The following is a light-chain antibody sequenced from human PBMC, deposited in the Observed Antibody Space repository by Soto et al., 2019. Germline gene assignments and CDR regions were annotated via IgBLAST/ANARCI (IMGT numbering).Light chain of an antibody. J-gene: IGLJ2*01. CDR1: SSNIGAGYD. CDR3: QSYDSSLSGVV. Sequence: QTVVTQPPSVSGAPGQRITISCIGSSSNIGAGYDVHWYQQLPGTAPKLLISGNNIRPSGVPDRFSGSKSGTSASLAITGLQADDEADYYCQSYDSSLSGVVFGGGTKLTVL. CDR2: GNN. V-gene: IGLV1-40*01.